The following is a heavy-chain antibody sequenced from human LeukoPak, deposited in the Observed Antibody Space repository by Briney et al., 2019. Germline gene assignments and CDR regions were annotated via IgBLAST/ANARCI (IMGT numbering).Heavy chain of an antibody. D-gene: IGHD3-10*01. CDR1: GGSFSGDY. J-gene: IGHJ4*02. Sequence: PSETLSLTCAVYGGSFSGDYWSWVRQPPAKGLEWIGEIYHSGSTNYNPSLTSRVTISVDTSKNQFSRKLSSVTAADTAVYYCARSYPIYGSGSYLFDYLGQGTLVTVSS. CDR2: IYHSGST. V-gene: IGHV4-34*01. CDR3: ARSYPIYGSGSYLFDY.